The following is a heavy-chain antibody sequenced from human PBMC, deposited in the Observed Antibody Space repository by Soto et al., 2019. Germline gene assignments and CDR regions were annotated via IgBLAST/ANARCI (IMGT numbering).Heavy chain of an antibody. V-gene: IGHV3-30-3*01. CDR1: GFSFSSYA. J-gene: IGHJ5*02. CDR2: ISHDGINK. D-gene: IGHD2-2*01. CDR3: AKDGPIVVVPAAP. Sequence: GGSLRLSCTASGFSFSSYAMYWFRQPPGKGLEWVAVISHDGINKHYADSVKGRVTVSRDNSKNTLYLQMNSLRAEDTAVYYCAKDGPIVVVPAAPWGQGTLVTVSS.